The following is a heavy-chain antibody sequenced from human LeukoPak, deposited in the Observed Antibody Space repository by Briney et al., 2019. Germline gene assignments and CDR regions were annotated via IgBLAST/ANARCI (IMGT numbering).Heavy chain of an antibody. D-gene: IGHD3-22*01. J-gene: IGHJ3*02. CDR3: ASRITRIVANVFDI. V-gene: IGHV3-7*01. CDR2: IKHDGSEK. CDR1: GFTFSIYW. Sequence: GGSLRLSCAASGFTFSIYWMNWVRQAPGKGLEWVANIKHDGSEKHYVDSVKGRFTISRDNAKNSPYLQINSLRAEDTAVYYCASRITRIVANVFDIWGQGTMVTVSS.